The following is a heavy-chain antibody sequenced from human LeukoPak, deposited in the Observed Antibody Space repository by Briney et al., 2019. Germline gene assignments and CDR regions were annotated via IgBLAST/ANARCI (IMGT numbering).Heavy chain of an antibody. V-gene: IGHV4-39*07. CDR2: IYYSGST. CDR1: GGSISSSNYY. D-gene: IGHD3-22*01. J-gene: IGHJ4*02. CDR3: ARSPYFYDSSGYYRMYYFDY. Sequence: KPSETLSLTCTVSGGSISSSNYYWGWIRQPPGKGLEWIGSIYYSGSTYYNPSLKSRVTISVDTSKNQFSLKLSSVTAADTAVYYCARSPYFYDSSGYYRMYYFDYWGQGTLVTVSS.